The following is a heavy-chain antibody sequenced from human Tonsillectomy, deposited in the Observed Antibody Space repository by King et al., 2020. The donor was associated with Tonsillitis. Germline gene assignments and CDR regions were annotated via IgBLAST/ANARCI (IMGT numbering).Heavy chain of an antibody. CDR1: AFTFRNYA. CDR3: VKRATHPYYFDY. V-gene: IGHV3-64D*06. J-gene: IGHJ4*02. Sequence: VQLVESGGGLVQPGGSLRLSCSASAFTFRNYAIHWVRQAPGKGLEYVSAIGSDGGSTYYADSVKGRFTISRDNSKNTLYLQMSSLRAEDTAVYYCVKRATHPYYFDYWGQGTLVTVSS. CDR2: IGSDGGST.